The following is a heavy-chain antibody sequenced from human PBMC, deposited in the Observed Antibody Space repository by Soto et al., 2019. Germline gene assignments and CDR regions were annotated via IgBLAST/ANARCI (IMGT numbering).Heavy chain of an antibody. V-gene: IGHV3-30*14. J-gene: IGHJ3*02. CDR2: ISYDGSNK. D-gene: IGHD3-16*01. CDR1: GFTFSSYA. CDR3: VKDGGTLPNVVNHPFDT. Sequence: GGSLRLSCAASGFTFSSYAMHWVRQAPGKGLEWVAVISYDGSNKYYPGSVRGRFTISRDNSKNTLYLQMNSLRTEDTAVYYCVKDGGTLPNVVNHPFDTWGQGTKVTVSS.